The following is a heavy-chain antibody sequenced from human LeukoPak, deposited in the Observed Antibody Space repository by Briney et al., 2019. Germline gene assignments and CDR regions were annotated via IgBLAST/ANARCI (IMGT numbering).Heavy chain of an antibody. D-gene: IGHD3-10*01. CDR2: IKQDGSEK. Sequence: GGSLRLSCVASGFTFSSYWMSWVRQAPGKGLEWVANIKQDGSEKYYVDSVKGRFTISRDNAKNSLYLQMNSLRAEDTAVYYCASWAVRGVRLVDYWGQGTLVTVSS. J-gene: IGHJ4*02. CDR3: ASWAVRGVRLVDY. CDR1: GFTFSSYW. V-gene: IGHV3-7*01.